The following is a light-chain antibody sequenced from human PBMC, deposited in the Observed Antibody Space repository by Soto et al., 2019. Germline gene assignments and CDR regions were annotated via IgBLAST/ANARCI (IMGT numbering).Light chain of an antibody. J-gene: IGKJ5*01. CDR1: QGISSY. CDR3: QQLNSYTQT. CDR2: AAS. V-gene: IGKV1-9*01. Sequence: DIQWTQSPSFMSASVGDRVTITCRASQGISSYLAWYQQKPGKAPKLLIYAASTLQSGVPSRFSGSGSGTEGTLTISSLKKEDCATYYCQQLNSYTQTFGQGTRLEIK.